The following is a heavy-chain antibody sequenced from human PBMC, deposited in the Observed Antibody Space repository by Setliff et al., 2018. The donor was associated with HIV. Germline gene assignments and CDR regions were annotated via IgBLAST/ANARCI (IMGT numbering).Heavy chain of an antibody. CDR2: IYTSGSP. J-gene: IGHJ4*02. CDR1: GDSIRSQF. CDR3: ARQVTVVGYFETAAGSYNY. V-gene: IGHV4-4*07. D-gene: IGHD2-21*01. Sequence: SETLSLTCNLSGDSIRSQFWTWIRQPAGKGLEWIGHIYTSGSPHYKSSLTSRLTISLDTSKNQFSLKVRSVTAADTAVYYCARQVTVVGYFETAAGSYNYWGPGTLVTVSS.